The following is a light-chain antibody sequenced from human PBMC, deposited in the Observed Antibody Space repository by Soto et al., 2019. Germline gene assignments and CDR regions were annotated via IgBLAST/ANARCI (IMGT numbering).Light chain of an antibody. J-gene: IGLJ3*02. V-gene: IGLV2-14*01. Sequence: QSVLTQPASVSGSLGQSITIPCTGTSSVIGGYDRVSWYQQHPRKAPKLIICDVSFRPSGVSNRFSGSKSGNTASLTISGLQAEDEGDYYCSSYTNSDSWVFGGGTKLTVL. CDR3: SSYTNSDSWV. CDR1: SSVIGGYDR. CDR2: DVS.